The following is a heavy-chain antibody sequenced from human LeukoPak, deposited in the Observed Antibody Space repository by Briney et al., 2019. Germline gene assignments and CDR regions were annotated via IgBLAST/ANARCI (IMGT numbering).Heavy chain of an antibody. CDR2: INPNSGGT. V-gene: IGHV1-2*02. J-gene: IGHJ4*02. CDR1: GYTFTGYY. CDR3: ARTRDGYNYWYFDY. D-gene: IGHD5-24*01. Sequence: ASVKVSCKASGYTFTGYYMHWVRQAPGQGLEWMGWINPNSGGTNYAQKFRGRVTMTRDTSISAAYMELSRLRSDDTAVYYCARTRDGYNYWYFDYWGQGTLVTVSS.